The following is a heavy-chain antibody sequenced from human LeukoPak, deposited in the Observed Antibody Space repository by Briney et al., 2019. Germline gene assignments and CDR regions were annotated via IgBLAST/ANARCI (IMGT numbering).Heavy chain of an antibody. Sequence: QTGRSLRLSCAASGFTFSSSAMHWVRQAPGKGLEWVAVISSDGSNKYYADSVKGRFTISRDNSKNTLYLQMDSLRTEDTAVYYCARDFTYGDYLYYYGMDVWGQGTTVTVSS. CDR2: ISSDGSNK. J-gene: IGHJ6*02. CDR3: ARDFTYGDYLYYYGMDV. CDR1: GFTFSSSA. D-gene: IGHD4-17*01. V-gene: IGHV3-30-3*01.